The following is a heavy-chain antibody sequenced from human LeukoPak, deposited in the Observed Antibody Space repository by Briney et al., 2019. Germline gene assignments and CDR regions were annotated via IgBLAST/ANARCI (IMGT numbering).Heavy chain of an antibody. CDR2: LYYSGRP. J-gene: IGHJ6*03. D-gene: IGHD3-3*01. V-gene: IGHV4-39*07. CDR3: ARVRFTICGVVYSYYYLEV. Sequence: PSEPLSLTCSVSGVSISSSSYYWGWIRQPPGKGLEWIGSLYYSGRPYYTPSLKRRVTISVHTSKKQFSLTLRSVTPAYRAVFYCARVRFTICGVVYSYYYLEVGGQGTTVTVSS. CDR1: GVSISSSSYY.